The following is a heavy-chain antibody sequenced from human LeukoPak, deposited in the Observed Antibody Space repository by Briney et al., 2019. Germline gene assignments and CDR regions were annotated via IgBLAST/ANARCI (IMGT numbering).Heavy chain of an antibody. CDR3: ATYTFRDDYNGG. D-gene: IGHD5-24*01. V-gene: IGHV4-4*07. Sequence: SETLSLTCTVSSVSISSYYWNWIRQPAGKGLEWIGRVYTSGSTDYNPSLKSRVTMSVDTSKNQFSLKLSSVTAADTAVYYCATYTFRDDYNGGWGQGTLVTVSS. J-gene: IGHJ4*02. CDR2: VYTSGST. CDR1: SVSISSYY.